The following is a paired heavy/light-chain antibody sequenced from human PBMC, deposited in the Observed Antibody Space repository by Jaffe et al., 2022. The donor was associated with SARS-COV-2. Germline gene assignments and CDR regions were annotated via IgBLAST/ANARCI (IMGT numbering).Light chain of an antibody. V-gene: IGLV2-8*01. J-gene: IGLJ2*01. Sequence: QSALTQPPSASGSPGQSVTISCSGASSDVGGSNYVSWYQQHPDKAPKLMIYEVNKRPSGVPDRFSGSKSGNTASLTVSGLQAEDEADYYCSSSAGSDNLVAFGGGTKLTVL. CDR2: EVN. CDR1: SSDVGGSNY. CDR3: SSSAGSDNLVA.
Heavy chain of an antibody. CDR1: GFTFSDWY. D-gene: IGHD3-10*01. J-gene: IGHJ6*02. Sequence: QVHLVESGGGLVKPGGSLRLSCAASGFTFSDWYMSWIRQAPGKGPEWLSDISISGSGISYADSVRGRFTVSRDNAQNSLYLQLNNLRAEDTAIYYCARALWFRMDVWGQGTTVTVSS. V-gene: IGHV3-11*01. CDR2: ISISGSGI. CDR3: ARALWFRMDV.